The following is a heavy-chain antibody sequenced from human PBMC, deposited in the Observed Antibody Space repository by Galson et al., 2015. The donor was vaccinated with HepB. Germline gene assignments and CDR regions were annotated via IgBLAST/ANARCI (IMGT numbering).Heavy chain of an antibody. CDR2: IYYSGST. J-gene: IGHJ4*02. D-gene: IGHD5-24*01. CDR1: GGSISSYY. V-gene: IGHV4-59*01. CDR3: ARVGRDGYNLFDY. Sequence: SETLSLTCTVSGGSISSYYWSWIRQPPGKGLEWIGYIYYSGSTNYNPSLKSRVTISVDTSKNQFSLKLSSVTAADTAVYYCARVGRDGYNLFDYWGQGTLVTVSS.